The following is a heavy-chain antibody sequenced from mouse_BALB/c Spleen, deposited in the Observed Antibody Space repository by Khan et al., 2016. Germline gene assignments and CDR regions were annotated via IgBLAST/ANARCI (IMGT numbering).Heavy chain of an antibody. V-gene: IGHV5-4*02. CDR1: GFTLSDYY. CDR2: ISDGGDYT. J-gene: IGHJ4*01. CDR3: ARDGPYAMDY. Sequence: EVELVESGGGLVKPGGSLKLSCAATGFTLSDYYMYWVRQTPEKRLEWVATISDGGDYTYYPDSVKGRFTISRDNPKNNLYLQMSSLKSEDTAMYYCARDGPYAMDYWGQGTSGTVSS.